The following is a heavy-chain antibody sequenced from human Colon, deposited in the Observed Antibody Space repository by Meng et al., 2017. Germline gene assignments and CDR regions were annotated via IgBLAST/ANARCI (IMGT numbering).Heavy chain of an antibody. J-gene: IGHJ5*02. V-gene: IGHV4-34*02. CDR1: GASFSGFY. Sequence: QIQQGCEGLLKPSGTLSLTCAASGASFSGFYWGWIRQPPGKGLEWIGEIDHFGISNYNSSLKGRLTMSVDTSKKQISLTLTSVTAADTAVYYCATGLRHGDWFDPWGPGTPVTVSS. D-gene: IGHD4-17*01. CDR2: IDHFGIS. CDR3: ATGLRHGDWFDP.